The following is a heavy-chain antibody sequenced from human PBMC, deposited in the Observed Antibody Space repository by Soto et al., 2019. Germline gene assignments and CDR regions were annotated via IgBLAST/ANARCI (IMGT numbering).Heavy chain of an antibody. Sequence: ASVKVSCKASGYTFTSYAMHWVRQAPGQRLEWMGWINAGNGNTKYSQKFQGRVTITRDTSASTAYMELSSLRSEDTAVYYCARAHFGYCSGSSCSPGFWFDPWGQGTLVTVSS. CDR1: GYTFTSYA. CDR2: INAGNGNT. CDR3: ARAHFGYCSGSSCSPGFWFDP. D-gene: IGHD2-15*01. J-gene: IGHJ5*02. V-gene: IGHV1-3*01.